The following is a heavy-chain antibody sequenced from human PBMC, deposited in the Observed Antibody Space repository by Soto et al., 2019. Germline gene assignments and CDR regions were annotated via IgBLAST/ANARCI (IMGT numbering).Heavy chain of an antibody. J-gene: IGHJ5*02. V-gene: IGHV1-24*01. CDR3: ATDLTRPNWDIVVDGDP. CDR2: FDPEDGET. CDR1: GYTLTELS. D-gene: IGHD2-15*01. Sequence: ASVKVSCKVSGYTLTELSMHWVRQAPGKGLEWMGGFDPEDGETIYAQKFQGRVTMTEDTSTDTAYMELSSLRSEDTAVYYCATDLTRPNWDIVVDGDPWGQGTLVTVSS.